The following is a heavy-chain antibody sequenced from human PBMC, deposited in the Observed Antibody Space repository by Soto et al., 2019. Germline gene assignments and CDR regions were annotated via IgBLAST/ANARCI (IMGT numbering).Heavy chain of an antibody. Sequence: VPAKLCCKESGDTFTSYYMHFPRQAPGQGLEWMGIISPSGGSTSYAQKFQGRVTMTRDTSTSTVYMELSSLRSEDTAVYYCARDRGDYSDAFDIWGQGTMVTVSS. CDR2: ISPSGGST. J-gene: IGHJ3*02. V-gene: IGHV1-46*03. CDR1: GDTFTSYY. D-gene: IGHD1-26*01. CDR3: ARDRGDYSDAFDI.